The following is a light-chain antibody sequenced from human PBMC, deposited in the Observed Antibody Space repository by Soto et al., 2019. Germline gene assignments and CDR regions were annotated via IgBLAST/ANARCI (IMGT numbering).Light chain of an antibody. Sequence: QSVLTQPPSVSAAPGQKVTISCSGSTSNIGVNHVSWYQQLPGTAPKLLIYDNDKRPSGIPDRFSASKSGTSATLGITGRQTGDEADYFCASWDTSLTVYVVFGGGTKVTVL. CDR2: DND. CDR3: ASWDTSLTVYVV. J-gene: IGLJ2*01. CDR1: TSNIGVNH. V-gene: IGLV1-51*01.